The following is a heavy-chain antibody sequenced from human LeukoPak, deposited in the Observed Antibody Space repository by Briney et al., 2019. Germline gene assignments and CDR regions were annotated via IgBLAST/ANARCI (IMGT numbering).Heavy chain of an antibody. CDR3: ARGQFQLS. V-gene: IGHV3-7*04. Sequence: GGSLRLSCAAAEFTFGDYWMTWVRQAPGKGLEWVANVNLDGSEKYYVDSVKGRFTISRDNAKDSLYLQMNSLRAEDTAVYYCARGQFQLSWGQGALVTVSS. D-gene: IGHD1-1*01. J-gene: IGHJ4*02. CDR1: EFTFGDYW. CDR2: VNLDGSEK.